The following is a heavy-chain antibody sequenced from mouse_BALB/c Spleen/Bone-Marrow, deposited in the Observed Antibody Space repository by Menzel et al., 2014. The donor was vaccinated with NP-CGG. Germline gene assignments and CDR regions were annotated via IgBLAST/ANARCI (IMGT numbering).Heavy chain of an antibody. V-gene: IGHV1-53*01. D-gene: IGHD1-2*01. CDR3: TRSGFYGYGTYFDV. Sequence: LQESGAELVKPGASVKLSCKVSGYTFTNYYVYWVKQRPGQGLEWIGEINPSNGVTNFNEKFMIKATLTVDSSSSTAYMHLSSLTSEGSAVYYCTRSGFYGYGTYFDVWGAGTTVTVSS. CDR1: GYTFTNYY. J-gene: IGHJ1*01. CDR2: INPSNGVT.